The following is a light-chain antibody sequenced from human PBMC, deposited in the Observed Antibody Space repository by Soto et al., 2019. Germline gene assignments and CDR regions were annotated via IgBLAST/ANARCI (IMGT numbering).Light chain of an antibody. J-gene: IGLJ1*01. CDR2: DNN. CDR3: GTPDSSGSGCV. CDR1: DXNIGVNY. Sequence: QSVLTQPPSVSAAPGQKVSISRSGSDXNIGVNYGSWYQQLPGTAPELLIYDNNKRPSGIPGRFSGAKSGTSATLVITGLQPGDEAEDYGGTPDSSGSGCVLGTGSKGTGL. V-gene: IGLV1-51*01.